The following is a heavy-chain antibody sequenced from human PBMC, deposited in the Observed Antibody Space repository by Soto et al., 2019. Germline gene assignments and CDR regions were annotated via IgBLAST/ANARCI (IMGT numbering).Heavy chain of an antibody. CDR3: ARARYDIWPPY. Sequence: SETLSLTCTVSGGSISGSSYYWGWIRQPPGKGLEWIGSIYYSGSTYYNPSLKSRVTISVDTSKNQFSLKLSSVTAADTAVYYCARARYDIWPPYWGQRTLVTVSS. CDR2: IYYSGST. D-gene: IGHD3-9*01. V-gene: IGHV4-39*01. CDR1: GGSISGSSYY. J-gene: IGHJ4*02.